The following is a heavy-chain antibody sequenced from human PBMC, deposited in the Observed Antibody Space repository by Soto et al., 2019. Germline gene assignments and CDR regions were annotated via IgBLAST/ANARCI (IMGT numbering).Heavy chain of an antibody. V-gene: IGHV6-1*01. Sequence: PSETLSLTCAISGDSVSSNSAAWNWIRQSPSRGLEWLGRTYYRPKWYNDYAVSVNSRITINPDTSKNQFSLHLSSVTPADTAVYYCASDPPGYYYGMDVWGQVTTVTGSS. CDR3: ASDPPGYYYGMDV. J-gene: IGHJ6*02. CDR1: GDSVSSNSAA. CDR2: TYYRPKWYN. D-gene: IGHD2-2*03.